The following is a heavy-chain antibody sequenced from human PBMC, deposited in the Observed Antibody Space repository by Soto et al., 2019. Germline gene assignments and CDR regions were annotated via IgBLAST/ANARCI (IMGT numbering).Heavy chain of an antibody. CDR1: GGTFSSCA. D-gene: IGHD6-13*01. CDR3: ARVEGIAAIGYYYGMDV. J-gene: IGHJ6*02. CDR2: IIPIFGTA. Sequence: EASVKVSCKASGGTFSSCAISWVRQAPGQGLEWMGGIIPIFGTANYAQKFQGRVTITADESTSTAYMELSSLRSEDTAVYYCARVEGIAAIGYYYGMDVWGQGTTVTV. V-gene: IGHV1-69*01.